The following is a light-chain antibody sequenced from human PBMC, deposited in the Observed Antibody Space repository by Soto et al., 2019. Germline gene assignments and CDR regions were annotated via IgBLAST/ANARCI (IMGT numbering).Light chain of an antibody. Sequence: IVLTQCPAAMTLSPGERATLSCRPSRNVSSYLAWYPQKPGQAPRLLIYGASSRATGIPDRFSGSGSGTDFTLTISRVEPEDFAVYYCLQPRSSGTFGQGTKVDIK. CDR3: LQPRSSGT. J-gene: IGKJ1*01. CDR2: GAS. CDR1: RNVSSY. V-gene: IGKV3-20*01.